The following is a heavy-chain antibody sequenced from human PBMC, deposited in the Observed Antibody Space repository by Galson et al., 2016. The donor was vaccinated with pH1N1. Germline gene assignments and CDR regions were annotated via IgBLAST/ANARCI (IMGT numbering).Heavy chain of an antibody. V-gene: IGHV1-2*06. CDR2: INPSSGGT. CDR3: ARDLYGGFQLPSYYSYGMDV. Sequence: SVKVSCKASGYRFSGYYIHWVRQAPGQGLEWMGRINPSSGGTKFAQKFQGRVILTRDTSITTAYMEVDALSSDDAAVYYCARDLYGGFQLPSYYSYGMDVWGQGTTVTVSS. CDR1: GYRFSGYY. J-gene: IGHJ6*02. D-gene: IGHD4/OR15-4a*01.